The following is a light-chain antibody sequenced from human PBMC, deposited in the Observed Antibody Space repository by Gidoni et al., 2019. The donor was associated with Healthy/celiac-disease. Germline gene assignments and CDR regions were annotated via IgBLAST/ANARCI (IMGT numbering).Light chain of an antibody. CDR3: QQYDNFRIT. Sequence: DIQMTQSPSSLSASVGDRVTITCQASQDISNYLNWYQQKPGKAPKLLIYDASNFETGVPSRFSGSGSGTDFTFTISSLQPEDIATYYCQQYDNFRITFGPXTKVDIK. V-gene: IGKV1-33*01. CDR1: QDISNY. J-gene: IGKJ3*01. CDR2: DAS.